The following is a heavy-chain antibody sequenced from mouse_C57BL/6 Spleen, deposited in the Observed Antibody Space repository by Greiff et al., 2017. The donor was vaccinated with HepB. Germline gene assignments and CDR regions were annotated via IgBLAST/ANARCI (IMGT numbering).Heavy chain of an antibody. CDR3: ARGDSSYNYAMDD. CDR1: GYTFTDHT. Sequence: QVHVKQSDAELVKPGASVKISCKVSGYTFTDHTIHCMKQRPEPGLACIGYIYPRDGSTKYNEKLKGTATFTADKSSSTADMQLNSRTSEDSAVYFCARGDSSYNYAMDDWGQGTSVTGSS. J-gene: IGHJ4*01. D-gene: IGHD1-1*01. V-gene: IGHV1-78*01. CDR2: IYPRDGST.